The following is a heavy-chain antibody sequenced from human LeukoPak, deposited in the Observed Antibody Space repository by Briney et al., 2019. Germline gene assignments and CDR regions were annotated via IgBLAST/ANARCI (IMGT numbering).Heavy chain of an antibody. V-gene: IGHV1-69*05. Sequence: SVKVSCKASGGTFSSYAISWVRQAPGQGLEWMGGIIPIFGTANYAQKFQGRVTITTDESTSTAYMELSSLRSEDTAVYDCAKGGYGGNPLGYFQHWGQGTLVTVSS. CDR1: GGTFSSYA. CDR2: IIPIFGTA. CDR3: AKGGYGGNPLGYFQH. J-gene: IGHJ1*01. D-gene: IGHD4-23*01.